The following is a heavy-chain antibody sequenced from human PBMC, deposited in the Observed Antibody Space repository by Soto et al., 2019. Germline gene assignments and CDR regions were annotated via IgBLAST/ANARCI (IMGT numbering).Heavy chain of an antibody. Sequence: SETLSLTCTVSGGSVSSGSYYWSWIRQPPGKGLEWIGYIYYSGSTNYNPSLKSRVTISVDTSKNQFSLKLSSVTAADTAVYYCARVLGDYWGQGTLVTVSS. CDR1: GGSVSSGSYY. CDR2: IYYSGST. CDR3: ARVLGDY. J-gene: IGHJ4*02. D-gene: IGHD2-15*01. V-gene: IGHV4-61*01.